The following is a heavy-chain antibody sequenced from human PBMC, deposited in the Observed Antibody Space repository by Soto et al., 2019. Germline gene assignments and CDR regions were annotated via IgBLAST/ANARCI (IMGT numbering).Heavy chain of an antibody. Sequence: QVQLVQSGAEVKKPGSSVKVSCKASGGTFSRYSITWVRQAPGHGLEWIGRIIPIFGIASYAQKFQGRVTITADESTSTAYMELSSLRSYDTAVYYCAREVRDRETGLVPAAIDGMDVWGQGTTVTVSS. CDR2: IIPIFGIA. CDR3: AREVRDRETGLVPAAIDGMDV. J-gene: IGHJ6*02. D-gene: IGHD2-2*01. V-gene: IGHV1-69*08. CDR1: GGTFSRYS.